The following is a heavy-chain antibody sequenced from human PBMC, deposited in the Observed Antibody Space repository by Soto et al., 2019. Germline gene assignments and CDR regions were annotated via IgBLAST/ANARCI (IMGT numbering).Heavy chain of an antibody. J-gene: IGHJ5*02. CDR3: ARGGVLVIVPAAKVDWFDP. Sequence: EVQLVESGGGLVQPGGSLRLSCAASGFTFSTYSMNWVRQAPGKGLEWVSYISSSSGTIYYADSVKGRFTISRDNAKNSLYLQMNSLRAEDTAVYYCARGGVLVIVPAAKVDWFDPWGQGTLVTVSS. D-gene: IGHD2-2*01. V-gene: IGHV3-48*01. CDR2: ISSSSGTI. CDR1: GFTFSTYS.